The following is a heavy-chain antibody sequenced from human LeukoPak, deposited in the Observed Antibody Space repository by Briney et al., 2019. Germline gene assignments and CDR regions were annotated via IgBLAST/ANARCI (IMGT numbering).Heavy chain of an antibody. CDR2: INHSGST. CDR1: GGSFSGYY. Sequence: SETLSLTCAVYGGSFSGYYWSWIRQPPGKGLEWIGEINHSGSTNYNPSLKSRVTISVDTSKNQFSLKLSSVTAADTAVYYCARVMAGNYYDSSGYYYVPDAFDIWGQGTMVTVSS. CDR3: ARVMAGNYYDSSGYYYVPDAFDI. D-gene: IGHD3-22*01. V-gene: IGHV4-34*01. J-gene: IGHJ3*02.